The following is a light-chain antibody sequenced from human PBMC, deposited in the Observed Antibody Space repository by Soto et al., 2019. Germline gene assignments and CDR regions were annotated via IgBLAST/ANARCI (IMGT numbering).Light chain of an antibody. Sequence: DIQMTQSPSTRSASVGDRVTITCRASQSISTWLAWYQQKPGEAPKLLIYSASDLESGVPSRFSGSGFGTEFTLTITSLQPDDFATYYCQQYNSYSTFGPATFGQGTKVDIK. V-gene: IGKV1-5*03. CDR1: QSISTW. CDR3: QQYNSYSTFGPAT. J-gene: IGKJ1*01. CDR2: SAS.